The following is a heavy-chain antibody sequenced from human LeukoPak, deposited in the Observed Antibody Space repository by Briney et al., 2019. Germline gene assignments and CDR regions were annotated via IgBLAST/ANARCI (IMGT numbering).Heavy chain of an antibody. CDR3: ARDPAGYFDWLLSPPFDY. D-gene: IGHD3-9*01. Sequence: PGGSLRLSCAASGFTFSSYSMNWVRQAPGKGLEWVSSISSSSSYIYYADSVKGRFTISRDNAKNSLYLQMNSLRAEDTAVYYCARDPAGYFDWLLSPPFDYWGQGTLVIVSS. J-gene: IGHJ4*02. CDR1: GFTFSSYS. V-gene: IGHV3-21*01. CDR2: ISSSSSYI.